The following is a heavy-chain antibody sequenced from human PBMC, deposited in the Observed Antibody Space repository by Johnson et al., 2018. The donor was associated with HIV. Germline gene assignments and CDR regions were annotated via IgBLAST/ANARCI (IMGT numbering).Heavy chain of an antibody. J-gene: IGHJ3*01. D-gene: IGHD3-22*01. CDR3: TTKIPQYFGSSGYYYNVCDL. V-gene: IGHV3-73*01. Sequence: VLLVESGGGLVQPGGSLKLSCAASGFTFSGSAMHWVRQASGKGLEWVGRIRSKANSYATAYAASVKGRFIISRDDSQNTAYLQMNSLKTEDTSVYYCTTKIPQYFGSSGYYYNVCDLWGQGTMVTVSS. CDR1: GFTFSGSA. CDR2: IRSKANSYAT.